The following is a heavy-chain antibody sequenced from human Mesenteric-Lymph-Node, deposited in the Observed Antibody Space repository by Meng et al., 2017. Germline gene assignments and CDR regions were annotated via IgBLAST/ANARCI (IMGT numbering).Heavy chain of an antibody. CDR1: GYTFTSYY. CDR2: INPSGGST. J-gene: IGHJ4*02. Sequence: ASVKVSCKASGYTFTSYYMHWVRQAPGQGLEWMGIINPSGGSTSYAQKFQGRVTMTRDTSTSTVYMELSSLRSEDTAVYYCAREGGSGSYYVFGLDYWGQGTLVTVSS. V-gene: IGHV1-46*01. D-gene: IGHD3-10*01. CDR3: AREGGSGSYYVFGLDY.